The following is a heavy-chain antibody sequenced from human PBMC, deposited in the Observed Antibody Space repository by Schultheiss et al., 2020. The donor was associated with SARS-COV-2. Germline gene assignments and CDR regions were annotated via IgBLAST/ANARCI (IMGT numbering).Heavy chain of an antibody. V-gene: IGHV4-59*08. CDR3: ARRSLATFLDYGVDV. CDR2: IYNNGRTT. J-gene: IGHJ6*02. CDR1: GGSIRSYY. D-gene: IGHD2-15*01. Sequence: ESLKISCTVSGGSIRSYYWSWIRQPPGKGLEWIGYIYNNGRTTNYSPSLKSRVTISVDTSKNQFSLKLTSVTAADTAVYYCARRSLATFLDYGVDVWGQGTTVTVSS.